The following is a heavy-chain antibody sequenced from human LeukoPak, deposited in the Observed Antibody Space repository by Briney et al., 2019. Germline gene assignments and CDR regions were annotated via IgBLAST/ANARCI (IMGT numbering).Heavy chain of an antibody. Sequence: SVKVSCKASGGTFSSYTISWVRQAPGQGLEWMGRIIPIFGIANYAQKFQGRVTITADKSTSTAYMELSSLRSEDTAVYYCARDRPDVYYDSSGYYYVTGFDPWGQGTLVTVSS. D-gene: IGHD3-22*01. J-gene: IGHJ5*02. CDR2: IIPIFGIA. CDR3: ARDRPDVYYDSSGYYYVTGFDP. CDR1: GGTFSSYT. V-gene: IGHV1-69*04.